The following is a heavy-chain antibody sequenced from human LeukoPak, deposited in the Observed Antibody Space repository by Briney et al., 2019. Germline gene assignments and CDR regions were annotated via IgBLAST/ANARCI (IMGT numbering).Heavy chain of an antibody. V-gene: IGHV1-46*01. CDR3: ARESLIVGASSDFDY. J-gene: IGHJ4*02. CDR1: GYTFTGYY. Sequence: ASVKVSCKASGYTFTGYYMHWVRQAPGQGLEWMGIINPSGGSTSYAQKFQGRVTMTRDTSTSTVYMELSSLRSEDTAVYYCARESLIVGASSDFDYWGQGTLVTVSS. CDR2: INPSGGST. D-gene: IGHD1-26*01.